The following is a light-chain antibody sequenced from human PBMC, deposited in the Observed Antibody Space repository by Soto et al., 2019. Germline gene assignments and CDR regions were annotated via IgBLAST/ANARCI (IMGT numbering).Light chain of an antibody. CDR2: AAS. Sequence: TQSPASLSASAGEKITITFRASRNVGSYVSWYQQKPGQAPKLVSYAASSFCTGVPSRFSGSRSDTEYPLTISLLPAEVAASYYRQQDYGHPWTFGPGTNVDI. J-gene: IGKJ1*01. CDR1: RNVGSY. CDR3: QQDYGHPWT. V-gene: IGKV1-6*01.